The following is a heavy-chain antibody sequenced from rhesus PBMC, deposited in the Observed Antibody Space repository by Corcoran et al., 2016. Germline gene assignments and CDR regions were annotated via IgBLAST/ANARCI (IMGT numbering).Heavy chain of an antibody. Sequence: QVQLQESGPGLVKPSEPLSLTCAVPGGSIRSNSRTWIRHPPWQGLEWIGRISGIGGSTDYNPSLKSRVTMSTDTSKNQFSLKLSAVTAADTAVYYCARDQYNIWTGYYYYFDYWGQGVLVTVSS. D-gene: IGHD3-3*01. J-gene: IGHJ4*01. CDR1: GGSIRSNS. CDR3: ARDQYNIWTGYYYYFDY. V-gene: IGHV4-173*01. CDR2: ISGIGGST.